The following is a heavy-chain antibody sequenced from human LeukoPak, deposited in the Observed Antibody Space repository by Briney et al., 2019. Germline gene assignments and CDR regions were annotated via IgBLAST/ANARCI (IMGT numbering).Heavy chain of an antibody. V-gene: IGHV4-61*02. J-gene: IGHJ5*02. CDR3: ARENIELVPAAVDGWFDP. CDR1: GDSISGVSSY. Sequence: SETLSLTCTVSGDSISGVSSYWSWIRQPAGKALEWIGRIYSSGNTNYNPSLKSRVTMSLDTSKNQFSLKLTSVTAADTAVYYCARENIELVPAAVDGWFDPWGQGTLVTVSS. D-gene: IGHD2-2*01. CDR2: IYSSGNT.